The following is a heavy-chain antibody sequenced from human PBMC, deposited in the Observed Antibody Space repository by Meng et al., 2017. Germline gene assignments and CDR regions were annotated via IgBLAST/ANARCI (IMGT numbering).Heavy chain of an antibody. J-gene: IGHJ4*02. V-gene: IGHV3-74*01. CDR3: ARDRSSSGFDY. D-gene: IGHD6-19*01. Sequence: EVQVVASGGGLVRLGGSLRLSCPASGFTFSSYWMHWVRQAPGKGLGWVSRINSDGSSTSYADSVKGRFTISRDNAKNTLYLQMNSLRAEDTAVYYCARDRSSSGFDYWGQGTLVTVSS. CDR1: GFTFSSYW. CDR2: INSDGSST.